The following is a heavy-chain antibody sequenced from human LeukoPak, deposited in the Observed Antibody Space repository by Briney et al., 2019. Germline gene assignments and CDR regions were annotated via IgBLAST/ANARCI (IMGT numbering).Heavy chain of an antibody. CDR3: ARDHNYAFDN. J-gene: IGHJ4*02. CDR1: GFPFKDYS. V-gene: IGHV3-48*04. D-gene: IGHD1-1*01. Sequence: PGGSLRLSCAASGFPFKDYSMNWVRQAPGGGLEWISYIGISSGNTKYADSVKGRFTISGDNAKNSLYLQMNNLRVEDTAVYYCARDHNYAFDNWGQGTLVTVSS. CDR2: IGISSGNT.